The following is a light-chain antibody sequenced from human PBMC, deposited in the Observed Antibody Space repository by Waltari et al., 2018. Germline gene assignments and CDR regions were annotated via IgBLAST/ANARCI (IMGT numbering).Light chain of an antibody. Sequence: QSALTQPPSASGSPGQSVTLTCTGTSSDVVGYHYVSWYQQHPGKTPKLMIYEVSKRPSGVPDRFSGSKSGNTASLTVSGLQAEDEADYYCSSYAGSTLFGGGTKLTVL. CDR2: EVS. J-gene: IGLJ2*01. CDR1: SSDVVGYHY. V-gene: IGLV2-8*01. CDR3: SSYAGSTL.